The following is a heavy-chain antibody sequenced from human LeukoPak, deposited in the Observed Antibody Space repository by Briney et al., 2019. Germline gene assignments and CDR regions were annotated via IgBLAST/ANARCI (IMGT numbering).Heavy chain of an antibody. V-gene: IGHV3-23*01. CDR2: LSGSGGYT. Sequence: GGSLRLSCAASGFTFSRYAMSWVRQAPGKGLEWVSGLSGSGGYTYYADSVKGRFTISRDNSNSTLYLQMNSLRAEDTAIYYCAKDLRGYYDLEAFFDYWGQGTLVTVSS. CDR3: AKDLRGYYDLEAFFDY. J-gene: IGHJ4*02. D-gene: IGHD3-3*01. CDR1: GFTFSRYA.